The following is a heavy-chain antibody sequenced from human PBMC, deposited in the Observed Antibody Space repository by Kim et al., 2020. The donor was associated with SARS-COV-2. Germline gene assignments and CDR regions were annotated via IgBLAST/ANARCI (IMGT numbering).Heavy chain of an antibody. CDR2: INHSGST. D-gene: IGHD3-10*01. J-gene: IGHJ6*01. CDR1: GGSFSGYY. V-gene: IGHV4-34*01. Sequence: SETLSLTCAVYGGSFSGYYWSWIRQPPGKGLEWIGEINHSGSTNYIPSLKSRVTISVDTSKNQFSLKLSSVTAADKAVYYCARGDYGSGSYPTYGMDV. CDR3: ARGDYGSGSYPTYGMDV.